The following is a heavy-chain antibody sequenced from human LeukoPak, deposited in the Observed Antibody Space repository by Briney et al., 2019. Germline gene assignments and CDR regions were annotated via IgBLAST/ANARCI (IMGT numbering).Heavy chain of an antibody. CDR1: GFTFSSYS. CDR2: ISSSSSYI. D-gene: IGHD6-13*01. Sequence: GGSLRLSCAASGFTFSSYSMNWARQAPGKGLEWVSSISSSSSYIYYADSVKGRFTISRDNAKNSLYLQMNSLRAEDTAVYYCARDRHSSSWYDYWGQGTLVTVSS. J-gene: IGHJ4*02. CDR3: ARDRHSSSWYDY. V-gene: IGHV3-21*01.